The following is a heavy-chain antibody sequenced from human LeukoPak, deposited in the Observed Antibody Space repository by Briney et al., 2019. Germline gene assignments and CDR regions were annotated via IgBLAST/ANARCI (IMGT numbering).Heavy chain of an antibody. V-gene: IGHV3-23*01. CDR1: GFTFSSYA. Sequence: GGSLRLSCAASGFTFSSYAMSWVRQAPGKGLEWVSAISGSGGSTYYADSVKGRFTISRDNSKNTLYLQMNSLRAEDTAVYYCAKGAALWKAEVPDAFDIWGQGTMVTVSS. D-gene: IGHD3-3*01. J-gene: IGHJ3*02. CDR3: AKGAALWKAEVPDAFDI. CDR2: ISGSGGST.